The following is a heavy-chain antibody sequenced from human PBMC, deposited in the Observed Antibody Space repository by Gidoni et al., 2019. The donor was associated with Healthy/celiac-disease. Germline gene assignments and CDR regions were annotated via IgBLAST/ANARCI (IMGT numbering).Heavy chain of an antibody. CDR2: IIPIFGTA. D-gene: IGHD3-22*01. V-gene: IGHV1-69*01. CDR1: GGTFSSYA. Sequence: QVQLVQSGAEVKKPGSSVKVSCKASGGTFSSYAISWVRQAPGQGLEWMGGIIPIFGTANYAQKFQGRVTITADESTSTAYMELSSLRSEDTAVYYCARDATRWYYYYDSSGYSRFDYWGQGTLVTVSS. CDR3: ARDATRWYYYYDSSGYSRFDY. J-gene: IGHJ4*02.